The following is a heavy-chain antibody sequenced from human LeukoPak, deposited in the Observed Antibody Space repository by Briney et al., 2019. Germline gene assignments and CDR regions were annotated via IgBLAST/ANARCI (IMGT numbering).Heavy chain of an antibody. Sequence: PGRSLRLSCAASGFTFSSYGMHWVRQAPGKGLEWVAVIWYDGSNKYYADSVKGRFTISRDNAKNTLYLQMNSLRAEDTAVYYCARTRYSATQVDYWGQGTLVTVSS. CDR2: IWYDGSNK. CDR3: ARTRYSATQVDY. CDR1: GFTFSSYG. V-gene: IGHV3-33*03. D-gene: IGHD1-26*01. J-gene: IGHJ4*02.